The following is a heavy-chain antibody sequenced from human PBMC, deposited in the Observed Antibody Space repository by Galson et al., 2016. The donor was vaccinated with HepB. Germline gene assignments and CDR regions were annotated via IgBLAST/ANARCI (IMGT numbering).Heavy chain of an antibody. Sequence: SETLSLTCTVSGDSISDINYYWGWIRQAPGQGLEWIGTIYFSGATYYGPSLRSRITISIDTSKNQFSLKMTSMSAADTSFYYCARQPKGNTPVARGPTYNDYWGQGILVTVSS. J-gene: IGHJ4*02. CDR2: IYFSGAT. CDR1: GDSISDINYY. V-gene: IGHV4-39*01. CDR3: ARQPKGNTPVARGPTYNDY. D-gene: IGHD6-19*01.